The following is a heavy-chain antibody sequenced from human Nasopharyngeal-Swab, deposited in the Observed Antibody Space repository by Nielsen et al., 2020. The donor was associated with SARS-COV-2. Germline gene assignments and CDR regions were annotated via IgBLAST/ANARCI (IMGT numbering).Heavy chain of an antibody. D-gene: IGHD3-10*01. CDR3: ARDRITMVRGVISLTNWFGP. J-gene: IGHJ5*02. CDR1: GYTFTSYY. V-gene: IGHV1-46*01. Sequence: ASVKVSCKASGYTFTSYYMHWVRQAPGQGLEGMGRINPSGGSTSYAQKFQGRVTMTRDTSTSTVYMELSSLRSEDTAVYYCARDRITMVRGVISLTNWFGPWGQGTLVTVSS. CDR2: INPSGGST.